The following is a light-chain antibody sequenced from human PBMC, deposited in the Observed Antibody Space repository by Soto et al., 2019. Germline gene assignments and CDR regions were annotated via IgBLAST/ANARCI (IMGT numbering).Light chain of an antibody. CDR3: LQHHNWPPWT. CDR1: QSIDTN. CDR2: GAS. J-gene: IGKJ1*01. V-gene: IGKV3-15*01. Sequence: EIVMTQSPATLSVSLGERATLSCRASQSIDTNLAWYRQSPGQTPSLLIYGASIRAARTPARVSGSGSGTDFTRTISSLQPEDCAVYFCLQHHNWPPWTFGQGTKVEMK.